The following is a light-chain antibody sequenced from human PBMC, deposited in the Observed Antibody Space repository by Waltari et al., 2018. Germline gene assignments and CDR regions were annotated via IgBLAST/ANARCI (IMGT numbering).Light chain of an antibody. CDR3: MQALQTPLT. J-gene: IGKJ4*01. CDR2: LGS. Sequence: DIVMTQSPLSLPVTPGEPASIPCMSSQSLLHSNGYYYLHWYLQKPGQSPQLLIHLGSNRASGVPDRFSGSGSGTDFTLKISRVEAEDVGVYYCMQALQTPLTFSGGTKVEIK. V-gene: IGKV2-28*01. CDR1: QSLLHSNGYYY.